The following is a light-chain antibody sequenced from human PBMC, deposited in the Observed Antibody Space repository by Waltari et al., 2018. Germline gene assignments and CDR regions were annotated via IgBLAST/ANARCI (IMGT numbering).Light chain of an antibody. CDR1: HTVLYSSNNKNY. V-gene: IGKV4-1*01. CDR3: QQYFDSPLT. CDR2: WAS. J-gene: IGKJ3*01. Sequence: DIVMTQSPDSLAGSLGERATTSCKSSHTVLYSSNNKNYLAWYQQKTGQPPRLLLYWASTRDSGVPARFSGSGSGTDFTLTISSLQAEDAAVYYCQQYFDSPLTFGPGTRVEI.